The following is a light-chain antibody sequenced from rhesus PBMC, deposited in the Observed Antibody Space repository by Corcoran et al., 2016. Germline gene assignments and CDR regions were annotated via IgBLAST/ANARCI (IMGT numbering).Light chain of an antibody. CDR2: YDS. J-gene: IGLJ1*01. CDR3: QVWDGNTEQFI. Sequence: SHDLTQPPSVSVSPGQTARITCEEDNIENKGVNWYQQKAPQAPVLVIYYDSERPSGIPERFSGSKSGNTAALTVSGVEAGDEADYYCQVWDGNTEQFIFGVGTRLTVL. CDR1: NIENKG. V-gene: IGLV3-44*01.